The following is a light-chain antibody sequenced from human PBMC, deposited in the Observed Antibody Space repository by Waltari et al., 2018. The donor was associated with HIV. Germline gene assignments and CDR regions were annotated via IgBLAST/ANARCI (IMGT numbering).Light chain of an antibody. J-gene: IGLJ2*01. CDR3: SSYTSSGPRYVL. Sequence: QSALTPPASVSGSPGQSITISCPGTSGDVGGYNFVPWFQKHPGKAPKLIIYNVNSRPSGVSIRFSGSRSANTASLTISGLQAEDEADYFCSSYTSSGPRYVLFGGGTRLTVL. CDR1: SGDVGGYNF. V-gene: IGLV2-14*03. CDR2: NVN.